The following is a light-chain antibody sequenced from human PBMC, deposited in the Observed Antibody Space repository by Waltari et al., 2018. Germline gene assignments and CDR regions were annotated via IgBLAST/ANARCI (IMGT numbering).Light chain of an antibody. V-gene: IGKV1-39*01. CDR2: AAS. CDR3: QQSYSLPRT. CDR1: QSISSY. J-gene: IGKJ2*01. Sequence: DIQMTQSPSSLSASVGDRVTITCRASQSISSYLNWYQQKPGKAPNLLIYAASSLQSGVPSRFSGSASGTDFTLTISSLQPEDFATYYCQQSYSLPRTFGQGTKQEIK.